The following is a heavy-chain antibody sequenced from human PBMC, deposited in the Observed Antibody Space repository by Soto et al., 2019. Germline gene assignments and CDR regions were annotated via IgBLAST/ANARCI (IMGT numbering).Heavy chain of an antibody. CDR3: ARDGGAAGWQAFDI. J-gene: IGHJ3*02. D-gene: IGHD6-13*01. V-gene: IGHV4-31*03. CDR2: IYYSGST. CDR1: GGSISSGGYY. Sequence: QVQLQELGPGLVKPSQTLSLTCTVSGGSISSGGYYWSWIRQHPGKGLEWIGYIYYSGSTYYNPSLKSRVTISVDTSKNQFSLKLSSVTAADTAVYYCARDGGAAGWQAFDIWGQGTMVTVSS.